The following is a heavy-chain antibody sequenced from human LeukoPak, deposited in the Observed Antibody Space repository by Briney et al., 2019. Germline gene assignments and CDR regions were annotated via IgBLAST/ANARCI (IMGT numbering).Heavy chain of an antibody. J-gene: IGHJ3*02. CDR2: IYHSGTT. V-gene: IGHV4-30-2*01. CDR3: ARSRTQNDVFDI. Sequence: PSETLSLTCAVSGGSISSGDYSWSWIRQPPGKGLEWIGYIYHSGTTYYNPSLKSRVIISVDRSKNQFSLRLNSVTAADTAVYYCARSRTQNDVFDIWGQRTMVTVSS. CDR1: GGSISSGDYS.